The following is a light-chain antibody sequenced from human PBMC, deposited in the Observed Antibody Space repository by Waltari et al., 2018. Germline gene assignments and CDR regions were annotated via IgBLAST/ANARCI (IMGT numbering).Light chain of an antibody. Sequence: DFQMTQSPSTLSASVGDRVTITCRASQSISSWLAWYQQKPGKAPKLLIYKASSLQSGVPSRFSGRGSGTEFTLTITSLQPDDFATYYCQQYHTYWTFGQGTKVEIK. CDR1: QSISSW. CDR3: QQYHTYWT. V-gene: IGKV1-5*03. J-gene: IGKJ1*01. CDR2: KAS.